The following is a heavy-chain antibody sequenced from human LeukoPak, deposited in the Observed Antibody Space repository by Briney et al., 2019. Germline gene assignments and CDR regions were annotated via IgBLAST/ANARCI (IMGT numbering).Heavy chain of an antibody. CDR2: IYTSGST. D-gene: IGHD4-17*01. V-gene: IGHV4-61*02. CDR3: ARSYRDYGDYVYGVDV. Sequence: TSETLSLTCTVSGGSISSGSYYWSWIQQPAGKGLEWIGRIYTSGSTNYNPSLKSRVTISVDTSKNQFSLKLSSVTAADTAVYYCARSYRDYGDYVYGVDVWGQGTTVTVSS. CDR1: GGSISSGSYY. J-gene: IGHJ6*02.